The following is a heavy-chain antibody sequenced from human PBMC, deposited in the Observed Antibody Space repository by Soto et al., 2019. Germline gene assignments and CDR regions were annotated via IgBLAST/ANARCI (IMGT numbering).Heavy chain of an antibody. D-gene: IGHD3-3*01. V-gene: IGHV4-39*01. CDR1: GGSISSSSYY. CDR2: IYYSGST. CDR3: ARQAYDFWSGYYKPHFDY. Sequence: QLQLQESGPGLVKPSETLSLTCTVSGGSISSSSYYWGWIRQPPGKGLEWIGSIYYSGSTYYNPSLKSRVTISVDTSKNQFSLKLSSVTAADTAVYYCARQAYDFWSGYYKPHFDYWGQGTLVTVSS. J-gene: IGHJ4*02.